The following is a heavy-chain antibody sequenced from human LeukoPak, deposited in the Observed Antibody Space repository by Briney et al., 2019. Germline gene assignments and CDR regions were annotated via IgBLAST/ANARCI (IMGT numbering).Heavy chain of an antibody. V-gene: IGHV4-34*01. Sequence: SETLSLTCAVYGGSFSGYYWSWIRQPPGKGLEWIGEINHSGSTNYNPSLKSRVTISVDTSKNQFSLKLSSVTAADTAMYYCARRERFSGAFDLWGLGTMVTVSS. D-gene: IGHD1-26*01. CDR1: GGSFSGYY. CDR2: INHSGST. CDR3: ARRERFSGAFDL. J-gene: IGHJ3*01.